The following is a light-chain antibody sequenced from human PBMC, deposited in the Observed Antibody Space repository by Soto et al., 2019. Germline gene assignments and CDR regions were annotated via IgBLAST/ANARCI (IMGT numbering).Light chain of an antibody. V-gene: IGKV3-20*01. J-gene: IGKJ1*01. CDR1: QSVSSSY. Sequence: EIVLTQSPGTLSLSPGERATLSCRASQSVSSSYLACYQQKPGQAPRLLIYGASSRATGIPDRFSGSGSGTDFTLTLSRLEPEDFAVYYCQQYGSSPCTFGQGTKVEIK. CDR2: GAS. CDR3: QQYGSSPCT.